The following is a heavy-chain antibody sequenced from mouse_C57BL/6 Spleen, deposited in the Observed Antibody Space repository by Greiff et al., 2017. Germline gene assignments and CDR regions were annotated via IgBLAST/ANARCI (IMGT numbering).Heavy chain of an antibody. CDR3: TTAGRTGAMDY. CDR1: GFNIKDYY. D-gene: IGHD1-1*01. Sequence: VQLQQSGAELVRPGASVKLSCTASGFNIKDYYMHWVKQRPGQGLEWIGRIDPEDGGTEYAPKFQGKATMTADTSSNTAYLQLSSLTSEDTAVYYCTTAGRTGAMDYWGQGTSVTVSS. CDR2: IDPEDGGT. V-gene: IGHV14-1*01. J-gene: IGHJ4*01.